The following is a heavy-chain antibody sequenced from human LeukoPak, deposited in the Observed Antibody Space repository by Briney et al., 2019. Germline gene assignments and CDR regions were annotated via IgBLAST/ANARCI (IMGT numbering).Heavy chain of an antibody. CDR1: GYSISSGYY. CDR3: ARDWRGSSQIPFDY. D-gene: IGHD1-26*01. V-gene: IGHV4-38-2*02. CDR2: IYHSGST. J-gene: IGHJ4*02. Sequence: KASETLSLTCTVSGYSISSGYYWGWIRQPPGKGLEWIGSIYHSGSTYYNPSLKSRVTISVDTSKNQFSLKLSSVTAADTAVYYCARDWRGSSQIPFDYWGQGTLVTVSS.